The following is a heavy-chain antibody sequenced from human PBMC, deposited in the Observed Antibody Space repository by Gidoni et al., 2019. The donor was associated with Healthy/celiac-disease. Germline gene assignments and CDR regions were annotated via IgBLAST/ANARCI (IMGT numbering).Heavy chain of an antibody. J-gene: IGHJ6*02. CDR3: ASRAGYYDFWSGPDGMDV. Sequence: QVQLVQSGAKVQKPGASVKVSCKASGYTFTSYDINWLRQAPGKGLEWMGWMNPNSGNTGYAQKFQGRVTMTRNTSISTAYMELSSLRSEDTAVYYCASRAGYYDFWSGPDGMDVWGQGTTVTVSS. D-gene: IGHD3-3*01. V-gene: IGHV1-8*01. CDR1: GYTFTSYD. CDR2: MNPNSGNT.